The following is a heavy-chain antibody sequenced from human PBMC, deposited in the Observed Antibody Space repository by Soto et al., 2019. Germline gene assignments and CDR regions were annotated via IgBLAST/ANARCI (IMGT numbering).Heavy chain of an antibody. CDR1: GFTFSDYC. D-gene: IGHD3-10*01. CDR2: ISSSGSTI. CDR3: ARDGGTPYGSGSPIRYYYYGMDV. J-gene: IGHJ6*02. V-gene: IGHV3-11*01. Sequence: PGVSLRVSWAAAGFTFSDYCRSWIRQAPGKGLEWVSYISSSGSTIYYADSVKGRFTISRDNAKNSLYLQMNSLRAEDTAVYYCARDGGTPYGSGSPIRYYYYGMDVWGQGTTVTVSS.